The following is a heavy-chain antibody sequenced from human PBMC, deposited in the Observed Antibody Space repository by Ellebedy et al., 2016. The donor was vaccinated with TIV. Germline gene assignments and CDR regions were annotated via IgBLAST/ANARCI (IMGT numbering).Heavy chain of an antibody. CDR3: AREAYSSSWYHLWAEHAGPSNFDY. Sequence: GGSLRLSCAASGFTFSSYSMNWVRQAPGKGLEWVSYISSSGSTIYYADSVKGRFTISRDNAKNSLYLQMNSLRAEDTAVYYCAREAYSSSWYHLWAEHAGPSNFDYWGQGTLVTVSS. CDR2: ISSSGSTI. D-gene: IGHD6-13*01. J-gene: IGHJ4*02. CDR1: GFTFSSYS. V-gene: IGHV3-48*04.